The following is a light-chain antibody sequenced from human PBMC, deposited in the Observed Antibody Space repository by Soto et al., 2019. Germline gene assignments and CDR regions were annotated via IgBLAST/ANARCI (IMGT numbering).Light chain of an antibody. CDR3: QQSCSTHPYT. CDR1: QSIRSY. CDR2: AAS. V-gene: IGKV1-39*01. J-gene: IGKJ2*01. Sequence: DPLMTLSPSSLSASVGARVTITCRASQSIRSYLNWYQQKPGKAPTLRIYAASRFQSGVPSRFSGSVSGTDFTLTISSLQPEDCATYYCQQSCSTHPYTFGQGTKLDIK.